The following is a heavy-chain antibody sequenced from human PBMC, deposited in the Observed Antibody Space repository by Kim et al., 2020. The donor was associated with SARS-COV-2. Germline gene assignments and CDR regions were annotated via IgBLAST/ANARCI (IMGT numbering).Heavy chain of an antibody. CDR2: IRSKANSYAT. V-gene: IGHV3-73*01. CDR3: TRPTYDSSGYYSGSDY. D-gene: IGHD3-22*01. Sequence: GGSLRLSCAASGFTFSGSAMHWVRQASGKGLEWVGRIRSKANSYATAYAASVKGRFTISRDDSKNTAYLQMNSLKTEDTAVYYCTRPTYDSSGYYSGSDYWGQGTLVTVSS. J-gene: IGHJ4*02. CDR1: GFTFSGSA.